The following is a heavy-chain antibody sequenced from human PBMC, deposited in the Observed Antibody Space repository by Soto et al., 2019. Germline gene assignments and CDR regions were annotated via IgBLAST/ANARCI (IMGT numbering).Heavy chain of an antibody. CDR3: ARDMGAAAGLVDY. V-gene: IGHV3-33*01. J-gene: IGHJ4*02. CDR1: GFTFSSYG. CDR2: IWYDGSNK. Sequence: QVQLLESGGGVVQPGRSLRLSCAASGFTFSSYGMHWVRQAPGKGLEGVAVIWYDGSNKYYADSVKGRFTISRDNSKNTLYLQMNSLRAEDTAVYYCARDMGAAAGLVDYWGQGTLVTVSS. D-gene: IGHD6-13*01.